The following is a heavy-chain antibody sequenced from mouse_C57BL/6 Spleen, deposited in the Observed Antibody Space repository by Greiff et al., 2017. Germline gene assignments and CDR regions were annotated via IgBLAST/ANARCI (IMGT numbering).Heavy chain of an antibody. D-gene: IGHD2-3*01. CDR2: INPSNGGT. J-gene: IGHJ2*01. Sequence: QVQLQQPGTELVKPGASVKLSCKASGYTFTSYWMHWVKQRPGQGLEWIGNINPSNGGTNYNEKFKSKATLTVDKTSSTAYMQLSSLTSEDSAVYYCASERGHYDGSFDYWGQGTTLTVAS. V-gene: IGHV1-53*01. CDR1: GYTFTSYW. CDR3: ASERGHYDGSFDY.